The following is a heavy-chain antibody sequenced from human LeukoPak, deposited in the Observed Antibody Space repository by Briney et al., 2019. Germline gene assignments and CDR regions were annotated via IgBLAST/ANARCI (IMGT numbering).Heavy chain of an antibody. V-gene: IGHV3-48*02. D-gene: IGHD6-13*01. J-gene: IGHJ4*02. CDR1: GFTFSSYS. Sequence: GESLRLSCGASGFTFSSYSMNWVRQAPGKGLEWVSYIRSSDTTIYYADSVKGRFTISTDNAKNSLYLQMNSLRDEDTAMYYCASGYSRPYYFDYWGQGTLVTVSS. CDR2: IRSSDTTI. CDR3: ASGYSRPYYFDY.